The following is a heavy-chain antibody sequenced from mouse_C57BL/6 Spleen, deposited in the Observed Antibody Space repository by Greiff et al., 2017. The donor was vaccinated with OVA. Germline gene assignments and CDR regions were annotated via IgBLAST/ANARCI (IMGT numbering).Heavy chain of an antibody. J-gene: IGHJ3*01. CDR1: GFTFSSYA. CDR2: ISSGGDYI. CDR3: TRDSSPGFAY. V-gene: IGHV5-9-1*02. Sequence: EVQVVESGEGLVKPGGSLKLSCAASGFTFSSYAMSWVRQTPEKRLEWVAYISSGGDYIYYADTVKGRFTISRDNARNTLYLQMSSLKSEDTAMYYCTRDSSPGFAYWGQGTLVTVSA. D-gene: IGHD3-2*01.